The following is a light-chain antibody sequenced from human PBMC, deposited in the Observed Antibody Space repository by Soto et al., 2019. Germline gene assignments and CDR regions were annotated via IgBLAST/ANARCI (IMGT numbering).Light chain of an antibody. J-gene: IGKJ4*01. CDR1: QTISNW. V-gene: IGKV1-5*01. CDR3: QQYNTYPLT. Sequence: DIQMTQSPSTLSASVGDRVTITCRASQTISNWLAWYQQKPGKAPKVLIFDASTLDGGVPSRFSGRRSGTDFTLTISSLQPSDFATYYCQQYNTYPLTFGGGTKVES. CDR2: DAS.